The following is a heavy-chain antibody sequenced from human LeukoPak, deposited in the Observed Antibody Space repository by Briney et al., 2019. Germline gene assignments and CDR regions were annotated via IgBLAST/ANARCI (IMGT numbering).Heavy chain of an antibody. CDR3: ARGLSSSSYFDY. D-gene: IGHD6-6*01. CDR1: GFTFSRFE. V-gene: IGHV3-21*05. Sequence: PGGSLRLSCVASGFTFSRFEMNWVRQAPGKGLEWISHISTGTYIAYTDSVKGRFTISRDNAKNSLFLQMSSLRSEDTAVYYCARGLSSSSYFDYWGQGTLVTVSS. J-gene: IGHJ4*02. CDR2: ISTGTYI.